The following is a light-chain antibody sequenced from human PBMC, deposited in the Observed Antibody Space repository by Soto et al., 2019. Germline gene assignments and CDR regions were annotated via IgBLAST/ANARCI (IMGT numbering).Light chain of an antibody. CDR1: QSFRGL. CDR2: DAY. CDR3: QQRHMWPIT. V-gene: IGKV3-11*01. Sequence: EVVLTQSPVTLSLSPGEGATLSCRASQSFRGLLAWYQQEPGQAPRLLIYDAYNRATGIPPRFSGSGSGTDFTLTISSLEPEDSAVYYCQQRHMWPITFGQGTRLEI. J-gene: IGKJ5*01.